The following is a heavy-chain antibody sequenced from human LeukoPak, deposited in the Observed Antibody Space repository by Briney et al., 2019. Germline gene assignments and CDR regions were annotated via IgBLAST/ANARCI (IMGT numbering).Heavy chain of an antibody. CDR2: INHSGST. Sequence: SETLSLTCAVYGGSFSGYYWSWIRQPPGKGLEWIGEINHSGSTNYNPSLKSRVTISVDTSKNQFSLKLRSVTAADTAVYYCARGIGVVPAAQGGFDSWGQGTLVTVSS. J-gene: IGHJ4*02. CDR3: ARGIGVVPAAQGGFDS. V-gene: IGHV4-34*01. D-gene: IGHD2-2*01. CDR1: GGSFSGYY.